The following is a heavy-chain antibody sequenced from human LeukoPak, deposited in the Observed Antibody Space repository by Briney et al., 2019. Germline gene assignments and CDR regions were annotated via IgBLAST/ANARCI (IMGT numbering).Heavy chain of an antibody. Sequence: ASVMVSCKASGYTFTGYYMHWVRQAPGQGLEWMGWINPNSGGTNYAQKFQGRVTMTRDTSISTAYMELSRLRSDDTAVYYCARDSDAAYNWNYSPSGYWGQGTLVTVSS. CDR1: GYTFTGYY. CDR2: INPNSGGT. J-gene: IGHJ4*02. V-gene: IGHV1-2*02. CDR3: ARDSDAAYNWNYSPSGY. D-gene: IGHD1-7*01.